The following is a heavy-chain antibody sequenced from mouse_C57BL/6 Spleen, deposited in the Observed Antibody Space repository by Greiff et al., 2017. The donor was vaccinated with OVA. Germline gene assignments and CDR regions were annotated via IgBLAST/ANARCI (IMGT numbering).Heavy chain of an antibody. CDR1: GYTFTSYG. CDR2: IYPRSGNT. V-gene: IGHV1-81*01. CDR3: ARGGYDYDPYYFDY. Sequence: QVQLQQSGAELARPGASVKLSCKASGYTFTSYGISWVKQRTGQGLEWIGEIYPRSGNTYYNEKFKGKATLTADKSSSTAYMELRSLTSEDSAVYFCARGGYDYDPYYFDYWGQGTTLTVSS. J-gene: IGHJ2*01. D-gene: IGHD2-4*01.